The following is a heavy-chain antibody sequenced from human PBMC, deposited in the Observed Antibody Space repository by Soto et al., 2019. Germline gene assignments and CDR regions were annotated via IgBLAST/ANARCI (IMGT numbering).Heavy chain of an antibody. CDR2: IWYDGSNK. Sequence: QVQLVESGGGVVQPGRSLRLSCAASGFTFSSYGMHWVRQDPGKGLEWVAVIWYDGSNKYYADSVKGRFTISRDNSKNTLYLQMNSLRAEDTAVYYWARIGLAARLYYYGMDVWGQGTTVTVSS. J-gene: IGHJ6*02. V-gene: IGHV3-33*01. D-gene: IGHD6-6*01. CDR3: ARIGLAARLYYYGMDV. CDR1: GFTFSSYG.